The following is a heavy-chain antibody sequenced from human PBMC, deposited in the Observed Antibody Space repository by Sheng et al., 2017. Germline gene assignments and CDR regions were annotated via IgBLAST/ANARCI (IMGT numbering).Heavy chain of an antibody. D-gene: IGHD3-9*01. CDR2: IYSGGST. V-gene: IGHV3-66*01. J-gene: IGHJ3*02. Sequence: EVQLVESGGGLVQPGGSLRLSCAASGFTVSSNYMSWVRQAPGKGLEWVSVIYSGGSTYYADSVKGRFTISRDNSKNTLYLQMNSLRAEDTAVYYCARELGGDILTGYSYAFDIWGQGTMVTVSS. CDR1: GFTVSSNY. CDR3: ARELGGDILTGYSYAFDI.